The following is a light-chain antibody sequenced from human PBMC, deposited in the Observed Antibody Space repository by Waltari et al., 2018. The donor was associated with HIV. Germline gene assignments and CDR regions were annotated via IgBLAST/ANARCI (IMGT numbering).Light chain of an antibody. J-gene: IGKJ2*01. Sequence: EIVLTQSPDTLSLSPGENATLSCRASQTVTENYLAWYQQKPGQAPRLLIHGASSRATGIPDRFSGSGSGTDFTLTINSLVPGDYAIFYGQQYAKSPRTFGQGTKLE. CDR2: GAS. CDR3: QQYAKSPRT. V-gene: IGKV3-20*01. CDR1: QTVTENY.